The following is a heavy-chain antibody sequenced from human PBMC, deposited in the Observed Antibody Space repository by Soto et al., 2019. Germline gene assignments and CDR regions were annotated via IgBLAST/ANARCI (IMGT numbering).Heavy chain of an antibody. V-gene: IGHV3-23*01. Sequence: EVQLLESGGGLVQPGRSLRLSCAASGFTFSHYAMSWVRQATGQGLDWVSAISGSGGTTYYADSVKGRFTISRDNSKNTLFLQMNSLRAEDAAVYYCAKFFVETGSNSGWPWSFHYWGQGTLVTVSS. J-gene: IGHJ4*02. D-gene: IGHD6-25*01. CDR3: AKFFVETGSNSGWPWSFHY. CDR2: ISGSGGTT. CDR1: GFTFSHYA.